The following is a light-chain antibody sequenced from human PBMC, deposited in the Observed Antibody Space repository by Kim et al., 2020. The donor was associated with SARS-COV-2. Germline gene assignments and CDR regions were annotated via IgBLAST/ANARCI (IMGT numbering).Light chain of an antibody. CDR3: QTWGTGIRVV. J-gene: IGLJ2*01. Sequence: GKPTCPRSSGHSSYAIAWHQQQPAKGPRYLMKLNSDGSHSKGDGIPDRFSGSSSGAERYLTISSLQSEDEADYYCQTWGTGIRVVFGGGTQLTV. V-gene: IGLV4-69*01. CDR1: SGHSSYA. CDR2: LNSDGSH.